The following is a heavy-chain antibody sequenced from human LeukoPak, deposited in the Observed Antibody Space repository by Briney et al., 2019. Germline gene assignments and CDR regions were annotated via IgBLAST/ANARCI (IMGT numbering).Heavy chain of an antibody. CDR3: AKDLSAMALDGHDAFDI. D-gene: IGHD5-18*01. CDR1: GFPFSSYG. V-gene: IGHV3-30*18. Sequence: PGRSLRLSFAASGFPFSSYGMHWGRRAPGKGLGGVAVISYDGSNKYYADSVKGRFTISRDNSKNTLYLQMNSLSAEDTAVYYCAKDLSAMALDGHDAFDIWGQGTMVTVSS. J-gene: IGHJ3*02. CDR2: ISYDGSNK.